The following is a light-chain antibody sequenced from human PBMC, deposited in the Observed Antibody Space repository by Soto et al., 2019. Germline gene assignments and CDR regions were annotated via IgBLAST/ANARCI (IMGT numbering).Light chain of an antibody. V-gene: IGKV1-5*01. CDR3: QQYNSYPYT. J-gene: IGKJ2*01. CDR1: QSISSW. Sequence: DIQMTQSPSTLSASVGDRVTITCRASQSISSWLAWYQQKPGKAPKLLIYDASSLESGVPSRFSGSGSGTEFTLTIXSLQPDDFATYYCQQYNSYPYTFGQGTKLEIK. CDR2: DAS.